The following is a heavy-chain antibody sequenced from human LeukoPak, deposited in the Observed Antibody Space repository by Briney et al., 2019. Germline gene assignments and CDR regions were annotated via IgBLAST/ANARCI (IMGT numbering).Heavy chain of an antibody. CDR3: ARDRRSITGTTGGFDY. D-gene: IGHD1-20*01. J-gene: IGHJ4*02. CDR1: GYTFTSYY. V-gene: IGHV1-46*01. Sequence: ASVKVSCKASGYTFTSYYMHWVRQAPGQGLEWMGIINPSGGSTGYAQKFQGRVTMTRDTSTSTVHMELSSLRSEDTAVYYCARDRRSITGTTGGFDYWGQGTLVTVSS. CDR2: INPSGGST.